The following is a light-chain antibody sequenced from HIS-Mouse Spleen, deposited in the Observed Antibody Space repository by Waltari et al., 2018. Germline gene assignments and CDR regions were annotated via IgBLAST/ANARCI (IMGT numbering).Light chain of an antibody. CDR2: DDS. V-gene: IGLV3-21*03. CDR1: NIGSKS. Sequence: SYVLTQPPSVSVAPGKTARITCGGNNIGSKSVHWYQQKPGQAPVLVGYDDSDRPSGIPERVSVSNSGNTATLTISRVEAGDEADYYCQVWDSSSDHVVFGGGTKLTVL. CDR3: QVWDSSSDHVV. J-gene: IGLJ2*01.